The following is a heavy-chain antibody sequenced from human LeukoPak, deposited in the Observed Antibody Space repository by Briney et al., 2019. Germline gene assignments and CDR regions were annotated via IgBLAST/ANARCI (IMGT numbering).Heavy chain of an antibody. CDR2: IYYSGST. CDR3: ARSTIFGVGAHY. V-gene: IGHV4-31*03. CDR1: GGSISSGGYY. Sequence: SQTLSLTCTVSGGSISSGGYYWSWIRQHPGKGLEWIGYIYYSGSTYYNPSLKSRVTISVDTSKNQFSLKLSSVTAADTAVYYCARSTIFGVGAHYWGQGTLVTVSS. D-gene: IGHD3-3*01. J-gene: IGHJ4*02.